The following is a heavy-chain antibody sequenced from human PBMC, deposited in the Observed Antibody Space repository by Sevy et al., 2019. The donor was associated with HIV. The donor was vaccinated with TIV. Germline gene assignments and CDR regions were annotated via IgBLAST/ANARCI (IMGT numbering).Heavy chain of an antibody. CDR3: ATDIVVGRDY. CDR1: GYTLPEFS. D-gene: IGHD2-2*01. CDR2: FREDGEI. Sequence: ASVKVSCKVSGYTLPEFSVHWVRQAPGKGLEWVGGFREDGEIMYAQKFQGRVTMTEDKSTDTAYMELSSLRSEDTAVYYCATDIVVGRDYWGQGTLVTVSS. V-gene: IGHV1-24*01. J-gene: IGHJ4*02.